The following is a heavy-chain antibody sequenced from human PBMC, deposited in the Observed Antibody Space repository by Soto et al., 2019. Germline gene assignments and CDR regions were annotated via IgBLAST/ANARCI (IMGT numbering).Heavy chain of an antibody. Sequence: PAETLSLTCAVYGGSFSVYYWSWIRQPPGKGLDCIGEINHSGSTNYNPSLKSRVTISVDTSKNQFSLKLSSVTAADTAVYYCASIGAAGLTYYYYYYVMDVWGQGTTVTVSS. D-gene: IGHD6-13*01. V-gene: IGHV4-34*01. CDR2: INHSGST. CDR1: GGSFSVYY. CDR3: ASIGAAGLTYYYYYYVMDV. J-gene: IGHJ6*02.